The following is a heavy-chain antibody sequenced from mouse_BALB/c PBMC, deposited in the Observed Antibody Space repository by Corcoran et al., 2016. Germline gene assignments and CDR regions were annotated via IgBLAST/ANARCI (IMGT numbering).Heavy chain of an antibody. CDR2: INTYTGEP. D-gene: IGHD1-1*01. V-gene: IGHV9-3-1*01. Sequence: QIQLVQSGPELKKPGETVKISCKASGYTFTNYGMNWVKQAPGKGLKWMGWINTYTGEPTYADDFKGRFAFSLETSASTAYLQINNLKNEDTATYFCAREDYYGSSYGFAYWGQGTLVTVSA. J-gene: IGHJ3*01. CDR1: GYTFTNYG. CDR3: AREDYYGSSYGFAY.